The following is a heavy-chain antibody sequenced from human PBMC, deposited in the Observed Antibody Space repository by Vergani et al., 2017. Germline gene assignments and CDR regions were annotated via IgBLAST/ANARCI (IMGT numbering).Heavy chain of an antibody. V-gene: IGHV1-18*01. CDR2: ISAYNGNT. Sequence: QVQLVQSGAEVKKPGASVKVSCKASGYTFTNYGISWVRQAPGQGLEWMGWISAYNGNTKIAQKLQGRVTMTTDTSTSTAYLELRSLRSDDTAVYYCARVREYNWTDVLDWFDPWGQGTLVTVSS. CDR1: GYTFTNYG. J-gene: IGHJ5*02. CDR3: ARVREYNWTDVLDWFDP. D-gene: IGHD1-20*01.